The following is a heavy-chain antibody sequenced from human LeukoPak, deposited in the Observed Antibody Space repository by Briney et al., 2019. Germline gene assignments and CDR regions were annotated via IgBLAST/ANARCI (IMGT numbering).Heavy chain of an antibody. CDR1: GGPISSYY. CDR2: IYTSGST. V-gene: IGHV4-4*07. CDR3: ASISLWGNWFDP. J-gene: IGHJ5*02. Sequence: PSETPSLTCTVSGGPISSYYWSWIRQPAGKGLEWIGRIYTSGSTDYNPSLKSRVTMSVDTSKNQFSLKLSSVTAADTAVYYCASISLWGNWFDPWGQGTLVTVSS. D-gene: IGHD7-27*01.